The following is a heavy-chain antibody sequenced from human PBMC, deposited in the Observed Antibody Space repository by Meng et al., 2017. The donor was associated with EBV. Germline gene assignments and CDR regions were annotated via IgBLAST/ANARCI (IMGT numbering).Heavy chain of an antibody. Sequence: VQLEESGGGLVKPGESLRLSCAASGFTLISYSMNWVRLAPGKGLEWVSSISSNSIDIYYADLVKGRFTISRDNAKNSLFLQMNSLRAEDTAVYYCARDRTSNRFDYWGQGTLVTVSS. V-gene: IGHV3-21*01. D-gene: IGHD2-8*01. CDR3: ARDRTSNRFDY. CDR2: ISSNSIDI. J-gene: IGHJ4*02. CDR1: GFTLISYS.